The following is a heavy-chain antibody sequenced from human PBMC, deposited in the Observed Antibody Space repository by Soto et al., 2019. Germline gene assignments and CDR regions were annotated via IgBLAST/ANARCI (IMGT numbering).Heavy chain of an antibody. J-gene: IGHJ6*02. CDR2: ISSSSSTI. CDR3: AREWAGYCSSTSCYYYYGMDV. CDR1: GFTFSSYS. D-gene: IGHD2-2*01. Sequence: EVQLVESGGGLVQPGGSLRLSCAASGFTFSSYSMNWVRQAPGKGLEWVSYISSSSSTIYYADSVKGRFTISRDNAKNSLYLQMNSLRDEDTAVYYCAREWAGYCSSTSCYYYYGMDVWGQGTTVTVSS. V-gene: IGHV3-48*02.